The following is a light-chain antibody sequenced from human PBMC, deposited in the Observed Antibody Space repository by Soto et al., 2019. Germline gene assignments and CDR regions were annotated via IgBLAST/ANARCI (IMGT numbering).Light chain of an antibody. CDR2: KAS. CDR1: QTISSW. Sequence: DIQMTQXXFXXXXSXXXXXXLTCRASQTISSWLAWYQQKPGKAPKLLIYKASTLKSGVPSRFSGSGSGTEFTLTISSLQPDDFATYYCQHYNSYSEAFGQGTKVDI. J-gene: IGKJ1*01. CDR3: QHYNSYSEA. V-gene: IGKV1-5*03.